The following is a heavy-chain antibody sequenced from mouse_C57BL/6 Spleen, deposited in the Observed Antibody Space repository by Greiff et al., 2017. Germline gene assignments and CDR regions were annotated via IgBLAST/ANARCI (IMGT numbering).Heavy chain of an antibody. V-gene: IGHV1-55*01. CDR1: GYTFTSYW. Sequence: VQLQQPGAELVKPGASVKMSCKASGYTFTSYWITWVKQRPGQGLEWIGDIYPGSGSTNYNEKFKSKATLTVDTSSSTAYMQLSSLTSEDSAVYYCARYYSNYVGFACWGQGTLVTVSA. J-gene: IGHJ3*01. CDR3: ARYYSNYVGFAC. D-gene: IGHD2-5*01. CDR2: IYPGSGST.